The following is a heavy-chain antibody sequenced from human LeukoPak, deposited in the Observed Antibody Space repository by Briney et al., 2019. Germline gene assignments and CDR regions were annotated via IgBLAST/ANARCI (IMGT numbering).Heavy chain of an antibody. D-gene: IGHD2-15*01. V-gene: IGHV3-9*01. CDR3: ARGIYCSGGSCYSGENYFDY. CDR1: GFTFDDYA. CDR2: ISWNSGNI. J-gene: IGHJ4*02. Sequence: GGSLRLSCAASGFTFDDYAMHWVRQAPGKGLEWVSGISWNSGNIGYADSVKGRFTISRDNSKNTLYLQMNSLRAEDTAVYYCARGIYCSGGSCYSGENYFDYWGQGTLVTVSS.